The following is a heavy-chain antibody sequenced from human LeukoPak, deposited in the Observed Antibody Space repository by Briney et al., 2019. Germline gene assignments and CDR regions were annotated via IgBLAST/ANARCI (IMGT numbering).Heavy chain of an antibody. CDR3: AKLPPLLSGYYDSSGYYYYAFDI. V-gene: IGHV3-30*18. CDR1: GFTFSSYG. D-gene: IGHD3-22*01. J-gene: IGHJ3*02. Sequence: GGSLRLSCAASGFTFSSYGMHWVRQAPGKGLEGVAVISYDGSDKYYADSVKGRFTISRDNSKNTLYLQMNSLRAEDTAVYYCAKLPPLLSGYYDSSGYYYYAFDIWGQGTMVTVSS. CDR2: ISYDGSDK.